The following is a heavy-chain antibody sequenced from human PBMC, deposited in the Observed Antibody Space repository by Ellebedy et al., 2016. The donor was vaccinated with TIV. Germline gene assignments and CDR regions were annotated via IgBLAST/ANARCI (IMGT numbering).Heavy chain of an antibody. Sequence: GESLKISCAASGFTFGKYHMHWVRQAPGKGLEWVAVIWSDGSLKYYADSVKGRFTLSRDNSKNTLYLQMNSLRAEDTAVYYCAREVVGGQGDMDVWGQGTTVTVSS. CDR2: IWSDGSLK. CDR1: GFTFGKYH. J-gene: IGHJ6*02. V-gene: IGHV3-33*01. CDR3: AREVVGGQGDMDV. D-gene: IGHD2-15*01.